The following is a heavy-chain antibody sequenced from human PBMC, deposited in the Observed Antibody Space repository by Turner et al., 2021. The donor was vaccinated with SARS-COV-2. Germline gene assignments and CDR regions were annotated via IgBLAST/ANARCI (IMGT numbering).Heavy chain of an antibody. V-gene: IGHV3-30*18. CDR1: GFTFNSYG. CDR2: ISYDGSNK. Sequence: QVQLVESVGGVVQPGRSLRLSCAVSGFTFNSYGMHWVRQAPGKGLEWVAGISYDGSNKYYADSVKGRFTISRDNSKNTLYLQMNSLRAEDTAVYYCAKVVSPYCSGGSCYSSPADYWGQGSLVTVSS. D-gene: IGHD2-15*01. J-gene: IGHJ4*02. CDR3: AKVVSPYCSGGSCYSSPADY.